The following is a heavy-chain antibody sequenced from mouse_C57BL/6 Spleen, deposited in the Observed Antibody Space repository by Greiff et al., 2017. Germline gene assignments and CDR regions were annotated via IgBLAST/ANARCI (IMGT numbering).Heavy chain of an antibody. Sequence: VQLQQSGAELVRPGASVKLSCTASGFNIKDYYMHWVKQRPEQGLEWIGRIDPEDGDTEYAPKFQGKDTMTADTSSNTAYLQLSSLTSEDTAVYYCTTLTGAWFAYWGQGTLVTVSA. V-gene: IGHV14-1*01. CDR1: GFNIKDYY. J-gene: IGHJ3*01. CDR2: IDPEDGDT. CDR3: TTLTGAWFAY. D-gene: IGHD4-1*01.